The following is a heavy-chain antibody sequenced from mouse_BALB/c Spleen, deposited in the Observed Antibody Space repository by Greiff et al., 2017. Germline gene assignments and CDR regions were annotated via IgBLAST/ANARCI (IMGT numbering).Heavy chain of an antibody. V-gene: IGHV5-12-1*01. Sequence: DVKLVESGGGLVKPGGSLKLSCAASGFAFSSYDMSWVRQTPEKRLEWVAYISSGGGSTYYPDTVKGRFTISRDNAKNTLYLQMSSLKSEDTAMYYCARQRAYWGQGTLVTVSA. CDR3: ARQRAY. CDR1: GFAFSSYD. CDR2: ISSGGGST. J-gene: IGHJ3*01.